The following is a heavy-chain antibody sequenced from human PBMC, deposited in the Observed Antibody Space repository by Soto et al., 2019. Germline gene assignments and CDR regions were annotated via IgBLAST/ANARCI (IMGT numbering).Heavy chain of an antibody. J-gene: IGHJ4*02. Sequence: EVQLVESGGDLVKPGGSLRLSCAVSGFTFSDAWMSWVRPAPGKGLEWVGRIKSKIDGGTTDYAAPGKGRFSISRNDSKNTQYLQMSSLKTEDTAVYFCTTERMAVAGYSPNHWGQGTLVTVST. CDR2: IKSKIDGGTT. CDR3: TTERMAVAGYSPNH. V-gene: IGHV3-15*07. CDR1: GFTFSDAW. D-gene: IGHD6-19*01.